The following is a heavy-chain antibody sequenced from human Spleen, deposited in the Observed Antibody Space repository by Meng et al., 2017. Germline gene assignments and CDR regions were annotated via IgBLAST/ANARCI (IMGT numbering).Heavy chain of an antibody. V-gene: IGHV4-38-2*02. CDR3: ARGGTMVNPTFDS. D-gene: IGHD4/OR15-4a*01. CDR1: GSSISRAYY. J-gene: IGHJ4*02. Sequence: SETLSLTCTVSGSSISRAYYWGWIRQPPGKGLEWIGGVHESGSTYYNPSLKSRLTISMDTSKNQFSLKVTSMTAADTAVYFCARGGTMVNPTFDSWGKGTLVTVSS. CDR2: VHESGST.